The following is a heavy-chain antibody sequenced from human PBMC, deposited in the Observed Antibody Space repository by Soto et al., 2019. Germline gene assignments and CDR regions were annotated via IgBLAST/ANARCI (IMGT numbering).Heavy chain of an antibody. CDR1: GFTFTSSA. CDR3: AADNGRWELPYYFDY. D-gene: IGHD1-26*01. V-gene: IGHV1-58*01. Sequence: ASVKVSCKASGFTFTSSAVQWVRQARGQRLEWVGWIVVGSGNTNYAQKFQERVTITRDMSTSTAYIELSSLRSEDTAVYYCAADNGRWELPYYFDYWGQGTLVTVSS. J-gene: IGHJ4*02. CDR2: IVVGSGNT.